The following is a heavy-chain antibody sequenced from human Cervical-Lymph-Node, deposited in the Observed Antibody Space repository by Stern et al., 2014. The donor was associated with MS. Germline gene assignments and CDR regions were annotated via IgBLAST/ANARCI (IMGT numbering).Heavy chain of an antibody. CDR1: GYTLTNYP. CDR2: INTKPGNS. J-gene: IGHJ4*02. CDR3: ARDFVDTAMITRSDYLDS. V-gene: IGHV7-4-1*02. D-gene: IGHD5-18*01. Sequence: VHLVESGSELKEPGASVKVSCKASGYTLTNYPMNWVRQAPGQGLEWMGWINTKPGNSTNAQGFTGRFIFTLDTSVSTAYLRISSLKAEDTAIYYCARDFVDTAMITRSDYLDSCGQGTLVTVSS.